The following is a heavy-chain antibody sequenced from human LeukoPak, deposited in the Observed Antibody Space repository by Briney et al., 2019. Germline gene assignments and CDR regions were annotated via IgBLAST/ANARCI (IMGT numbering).Heavy chain of an antibody. CDR3: AARYCSGGSCYGALGFDP. CDR1: GFTFSSYA. Sequence: GGSLRLSCAASGFTFSSYAMSWVRQAPGKGLEWVSAISGSGGSTYYADSVKGRFTISRDNSKNTLYLQMNSLRAEDTAVYYCAARYCSGGSCYGALGFDPWGQGTLVTVSS. V-gene: IGHV3-23*01. CDR2: ISGSGGST. J-gene: IGHJ5*02. D-gene: IGHD2-15*01.